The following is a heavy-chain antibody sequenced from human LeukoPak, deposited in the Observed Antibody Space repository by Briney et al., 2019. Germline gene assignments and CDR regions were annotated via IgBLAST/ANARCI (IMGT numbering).Heavy chain of an antibody. Sequence: GASVKVSCRVSGYTLTELSMHWVRQAPGKGLEWMGGFDPEDGETIYAQKFQGRVTMTEDTSTDTAYMELSSLRSEGTAVYYCATDRGFYDSSGYYFNWFDPWGQGTLVTVSS. CDR2: FDPEDGET. J-gene: IGHJ5*02. V-gene: IGHV1-24*01. CDR3: ATDRGFYDSSGYYFNWFDP. CDR1: GYTLTELS. D-gene: IGHD3-22*01.